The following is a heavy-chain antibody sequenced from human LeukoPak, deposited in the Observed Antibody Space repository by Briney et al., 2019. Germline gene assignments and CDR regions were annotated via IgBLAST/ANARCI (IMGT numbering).Heavy chain of an antibody. J-gene: IGHJ4*02. CDR3: ARGERYCNGGSCYADY. V-gene: IGHV3-11*05. CDR2: ISSGSSYT. Sequence: PGGSLRLSCAASGFTFSDYYMSWIRQAPGKGLEWVSHISSGSSYTNYADSVKGRFNIFRDNAKNSLFLQMNSLRAEDTAVYYCARGERYCNGGSCYADYWGQGTLVTVSS. CDR1: GFTFSDYY. D-gene: IGHD2-15*01.